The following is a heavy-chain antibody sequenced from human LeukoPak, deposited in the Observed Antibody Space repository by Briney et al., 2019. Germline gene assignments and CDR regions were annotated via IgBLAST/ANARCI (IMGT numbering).Heavy chain of an antibody. V-gene: IGHV4-30-4*02. Sequence: SETLSLTCTVSGGSIRNNNYYWSWIRQPPGKGLEWIGYIYYSGSTYYNPSLKSRVTISVDTSKNQFSLKLSSVSAADTAVYYCARWLSGSQDYWGQGTLVTVSS. D-gene: IGHD3-10*01. CDR3: ARWLSGSQDY. J-gene: IGHJ4*02. CDR1: GGSIRNNNYY. CDR2: IYYSGST.